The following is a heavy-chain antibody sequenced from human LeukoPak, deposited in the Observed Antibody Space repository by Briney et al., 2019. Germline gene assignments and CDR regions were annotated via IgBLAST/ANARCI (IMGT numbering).Heavy chain of an antibody. CDR3: ARVSFYGSGKYYFDY. J-gene: IGHJ4*02. D-gene: IGHD3-10*01. CDR1: GGSFSGYY. CDR2: IYYSGST. V-gene: IGHV4-31*11. Sequence: MPSETLSLTCAVYGGSFSGYYWSWIRQHPGKGLEWIGYIYYSGSTYYNPSLKSRVTISVDTSKNQFSLKLSSVTAADTAVYYCARVSFYGSGKYYFDYWGQGTLVTVSS.